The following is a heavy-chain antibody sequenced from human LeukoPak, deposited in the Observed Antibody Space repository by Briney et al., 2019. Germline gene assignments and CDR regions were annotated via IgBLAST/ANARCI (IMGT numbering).Heavy chain of an antibody. Sequence: GGSLRLSCAASGFTFSSYGMHWVRQAPGKGLEWVAVISYDGSNKYYADSVKGRFTISRDNSKNTLYLQMNSLRAEDTAVYYCAKDVGIVVAHPDAFDIWGQGTMVTVSS. CDR3: AKDVGIVVAHPDAFDI. CDR1: GFTFSSYG. D-gene: IGHD5-12*01. J-gene: IGHJ3*02. V-gene: IGHV3-30*18. CDR2: ISYDGSNK.